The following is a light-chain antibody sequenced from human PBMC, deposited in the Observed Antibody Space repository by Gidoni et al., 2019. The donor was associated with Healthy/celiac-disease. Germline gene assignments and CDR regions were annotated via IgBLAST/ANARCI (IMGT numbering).Light chain of an antibody. J-gene: IGKJ4*01. CDR2: GAS. V-gene: IGKV3-20*01. Sequence: DIVFTQSPGTLSLSPGERATLSCRASQSVSSSYLVWYQQKPGQAPRLLIYGASSRATGIPDRFSGSGSGTDFTLTISRLEPEDFAVYYCQQYGSSPPLTFGGGTKVEIK. CDR1: QSVSSSY. CDR3: QQYGSSPPLT.